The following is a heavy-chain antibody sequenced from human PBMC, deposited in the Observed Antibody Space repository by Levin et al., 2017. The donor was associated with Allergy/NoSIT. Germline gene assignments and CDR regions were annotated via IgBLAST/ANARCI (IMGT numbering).Heavy chain of an antibody. V-gene: IGHV4-59*01. D-gene: IGHD3-9*01. CDR1: GASISSYY. J-gene: IGHJ3*02. CDR3: ARELRYFDWEMDAFDS. CDR2: IYYSGST. Sequence: SETLSLTCTVSGASISSYYWSWIRQPPGKGLEWIGSIYYSGSTNYNPSLKSRVTVSVDTSKNQFSLKLSSVTAADTAVYYCARELRYFDWEMDAFDSWGQGTMVTVSS.